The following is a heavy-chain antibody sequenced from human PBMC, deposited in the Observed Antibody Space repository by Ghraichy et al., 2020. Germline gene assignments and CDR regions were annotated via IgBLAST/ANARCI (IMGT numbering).Heavy chain of an antibody. CDR3: ARDSLDDDDSSGVDC. CDR2: IKQDGSAK. Sequence: GGSLRLSCAASGFTFSNYWMSWVRQAPGKGLEWVANIKQDGSAKYYVDSVKGRFTISRDNAKNSLYLQMNSLRAEDTAVYYCARDSLDDDDSSGVDCWGEGTLGTVSS. D-gene: IGHD3-22*01. CDR1: GFTFSNYW. V-gene: IGHV3-7*03. J-gene: IGHJ4*02.